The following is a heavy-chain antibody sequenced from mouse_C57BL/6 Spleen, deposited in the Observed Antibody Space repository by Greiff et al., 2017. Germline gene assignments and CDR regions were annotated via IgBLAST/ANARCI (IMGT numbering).Heavy chain of an antibody. CDR3: AREKVYYGNYYYAMDY. Sequence: EVQLVESGGGLVKPGGSLKLSCAASGFTFSDYGMHWVRQAPEKGLEWVAYISSGSSTIYYADTVKGRFTISRDNAKNTLFLQMTSLRSEDTAMYYCAREKVYYGNYYYAMDYWGQGTSVTVSS. V-gene: IGHV5-17*01. J-gene: IGHJ4*01. CDR2: ISSGSSTI. CDR1: GFTFSDYG. D-gene: IGHD2-1*01.